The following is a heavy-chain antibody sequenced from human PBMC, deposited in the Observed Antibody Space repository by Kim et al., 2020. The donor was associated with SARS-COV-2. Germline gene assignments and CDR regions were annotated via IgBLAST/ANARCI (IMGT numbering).Heavy chain of an antibody. Sequence: GGSLRLSCAASGFTFSSYGMHWVRQAPGKGLEWVAVIWYDGSNKYYADSVKGRFTISRDNSKNTLYLQMNSLRAEDTAVYYCARVPQYSGSTFDYWGQGTLVTVSS. CDR3: ARVPQYSGSTFDY. J-gene: IGHJ4*02. V-gene: IGHV3-33*01. CDR2: IWYDGSNK. CDR1: GFTFSSYG. D-gene: IGHD1-26*01.